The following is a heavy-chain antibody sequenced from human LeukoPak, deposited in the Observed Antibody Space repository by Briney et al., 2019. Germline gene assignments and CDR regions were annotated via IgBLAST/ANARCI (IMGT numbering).Heavy chain of an antibody. V-gene: IGHV4-39*07. CDR1: GGSISSSSYY. D-gene: IGHD3-22*01. CDR3: ARDRIVETIVSPRGFDP. J-gene: IGHJ5*02. CDR2: IYYSGST. Sequence: SETLSLTCIVSGGSISSSSYYWGWIRQPPGKGLEWIGSIYYSGSTYYNPYLKSRVTISVDTSKNQFSLKLSSVTAADTAVYYCARDRIVETIVSPRGFDPWGQGTLVTVSS.